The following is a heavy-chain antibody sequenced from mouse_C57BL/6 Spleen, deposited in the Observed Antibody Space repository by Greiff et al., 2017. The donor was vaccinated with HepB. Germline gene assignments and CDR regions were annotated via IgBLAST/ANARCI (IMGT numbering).Heavy chain of an antibody. D-gene: IGHD1-1*01. CDR1: GFTFSDYG. J-gene: IGHJ2*01. CDR2: ISSGSSTI. Sequence: EVMLVESGGGLVKPGGSLKLSCAASGFTFSDYGMHWVRQAPEKGLEWVAYISSGSSTIYYADTVKGRFTISRDNAKNTLFLQMTSLRSEDTAMYYCARDGSSYGRYYFDYWGQGTTLTVSS. V-gene: IGHV5-17*01. CDR3: ARDGSSYGRYYFDY.